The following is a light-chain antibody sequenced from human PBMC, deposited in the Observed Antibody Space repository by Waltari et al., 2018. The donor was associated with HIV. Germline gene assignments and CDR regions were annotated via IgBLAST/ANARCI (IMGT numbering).Light chain of an antibody. V-gene: IGLV2-14*01. Sequence: QSALTQPASVSGSPGPSLTISCTGTTRDIGGYNSVSWYQQNPGKAPKLMISEVSNRPSGISNRFSGSKSGNTASLTISGLRTEDEADYYCSSFTSGSTHVFGTGTKVTVL. CDR3: SSFTSGSTHV. J-gene: IGLJ1*01. CDR1: TRDIGGYNS. CDR2: EVS.